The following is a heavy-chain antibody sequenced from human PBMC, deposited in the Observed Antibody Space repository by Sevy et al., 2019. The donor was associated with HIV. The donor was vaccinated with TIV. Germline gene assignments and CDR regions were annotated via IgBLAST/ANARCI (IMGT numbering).Heavy chain of an antibody. Sequence: GGSLRLSCAASGFTFSSYAMSWVHQAPGKGLEWVSAIRGSGGSTYYADSVKGRFTISRDNSKNTLYLQMNSLRAEDTAVYYCAIDREYSSSSDDWGQGTLVTVSS. CDR3: AIDREYSSSSDD. J-gene: IGHJ4*02. CDR1: GFTFSSYA. V-gene: IGHV3-23*01. D-gene: IGHD6-6*01. CDR2: IRGSGGST.